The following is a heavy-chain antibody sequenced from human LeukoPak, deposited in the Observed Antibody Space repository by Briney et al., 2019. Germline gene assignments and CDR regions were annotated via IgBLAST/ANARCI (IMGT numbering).Heavy chain of an antibody. CDR3: AKESMITMVRGVIGGYYFDY. CDR2: IRYDGSNK. J-gene: IGHJ4*02. V-gene: IGHV3-30*02. CDR1: GFTFSSYG. Sequence: PGGSLRLSCAASGFTFSSYGMHWVRQAPGKGLEWVAFIRYDGSNKYYADSVKGRFTISRDNSKNTLYLQMNSLRAEDTAVYYCAKESMITMVRGVIGGYYFDYWGQGTLVTVSS. D-gene: IGHD3-10*01.